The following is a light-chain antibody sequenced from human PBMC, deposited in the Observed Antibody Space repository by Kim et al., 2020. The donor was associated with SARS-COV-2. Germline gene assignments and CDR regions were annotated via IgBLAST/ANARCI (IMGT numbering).Light chain of an antibody. Sequence: SLSPGERATLACTASQSGSSSLAWYQQKPGQAPRLLIYDASNRATGIPARFSGSGSGTDFTLTISSLEPEDFAVYYCQQRSHWPTFGQGTRLEI. CDR1: QSGSSS. V-gene: IGKV3-11*01. J-gene: IGKJ5*01. CDR3: QQRSHWPT. CDR2: DAS.